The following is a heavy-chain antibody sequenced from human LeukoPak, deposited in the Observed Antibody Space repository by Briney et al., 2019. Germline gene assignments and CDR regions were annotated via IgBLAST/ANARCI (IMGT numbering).Heavy chain of an antibody. V-gene: IGHV4-38-2*01. CDR1: GYSISSGYY. CDR3: ARQVELRLIDY. D-gene: IGHD5-24*01. J-gene: IGHJ4*02. Sequence: PSETLSLTCAVSGYSISSGYYWGWIRQPPGKGLEWIGSIYHSGSTYYNPSLKSRVTISVDTSKNQFSLKLSSATAADTAVYYCARQVELRLIDYWGQGTLVTVSS. CDR2: IYHSGST.